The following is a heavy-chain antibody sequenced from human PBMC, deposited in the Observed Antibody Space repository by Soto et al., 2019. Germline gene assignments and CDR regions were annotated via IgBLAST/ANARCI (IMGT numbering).Heavy chain of an antibody. CDR3: VSPGTLSTRHVWCDP. J-gene: IGHJ5*02. V-gene: IGHV3-11*01. CDR1: GFTFTNYY. Sequence: PGGSLRLSCAASGFTFTNYYMSWIRQAPGKGLEWVSYISSSGSTITYADSVKGRFTSSRDNAENSLYLQMNCLRAEDTAVYYCVSPGTLSTRHVWCDPWGQGTLVTVSS. D-gene: IGHD3-10*01. CDR2: ISSSGSTI.